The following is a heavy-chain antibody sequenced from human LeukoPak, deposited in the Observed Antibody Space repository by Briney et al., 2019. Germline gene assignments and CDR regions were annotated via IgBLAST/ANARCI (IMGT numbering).Heavy chain of an antibody. J-gene: IGHJ4*02. Sequence: KTSETLSLTCAVYGGSFSGYYWSRIRQPPGKGLEWIGEINHSGSTNYNPSLKSRVTISVDTSKNQFSLKLSSVTAADTAVYYCARERGLSGSYPLDYWGQGTLVTVSS. CDR1: GGSFSGYY. CDR2: INHSGST. CDR3: ARERGLSGSYPLDY. V-gene: IGHV4-34*01. D-gene: IGHD1-26*01.